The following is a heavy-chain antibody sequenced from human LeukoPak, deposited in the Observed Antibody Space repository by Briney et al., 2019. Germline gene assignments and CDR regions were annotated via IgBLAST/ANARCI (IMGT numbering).Heavy chain of an antibody. CDR2: ISYGGSNK. CDR1: GFTFSSYA. J-gene: IGHJ5*02. V-gene: IGHV3-30-3*01. Sequence: GGSLRLSCAASGFTFSSYAMHWVRQAPGKGLEWVAVISYGGSNKYYADSVRGRFTIPSHNSKKTLNLQMTRLRDADTAAYYSARDQGTPTTPPKRKGRFDPWGQRTLVTVSS. CDR3: ARDQGTPTTPPKRKGRFDP. D-gene: IGHD1-1*01.